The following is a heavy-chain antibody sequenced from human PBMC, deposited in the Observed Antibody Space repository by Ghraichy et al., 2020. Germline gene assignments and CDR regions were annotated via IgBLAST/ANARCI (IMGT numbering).Heavy chain of an antibody. Sequence: LSLTCAVSGGSISSGGYSWSWIRQPPGKGLEWIGYIYHSGSTYYNPSLKSRVTISVDRSKNQFSLKLSSVTAADTSVYYCARAGGVASYFDYWGQGTVVTGSS. D-gene: IGHD3-16*01. V-gene: IGHV4-30-2*01. CDR3: ARAGGVASYFDY. CDR1: GGSISSGGYS. J-gene: IGHJ4*02. CDR2: IYHSGST.